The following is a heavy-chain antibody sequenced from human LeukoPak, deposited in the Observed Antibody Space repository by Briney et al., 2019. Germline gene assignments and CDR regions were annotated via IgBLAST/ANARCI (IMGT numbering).Heavy chain of an antibody. Sequence: PGGSLRLSCAASGFTFNTYAMSWVRQAPWERLQWVSGISDSGGNTYYADSVKGRFTISRDNSKNTLYLQMNSLRAEDTAVYYRAKAGSAYSSSWTPLDYWGQGTLVTVSS. J-gene: IGHJ4*02. CDR1: GFTFNTYA. CDR2: ISDSGGNT. V-gene: IGHV3-23*01. D-gene: IGHD6-13*01. CDR3: AKAGSAYSSSWTPLDY.